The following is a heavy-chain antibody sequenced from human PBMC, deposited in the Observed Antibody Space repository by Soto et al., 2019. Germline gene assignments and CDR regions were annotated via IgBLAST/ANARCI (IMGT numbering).Heavy chain of an antibody. CDR2: IYPGDSDT. J-gene: IGHJ6*02. Sequence: PGESLKISCKGSGYTFTDYWIGWGRQLPGKGLEWIGIIYPGDSDTTYSPSFEGQVTISVDKSTSTAFLQWSSLKASDSATYYCARQGSNGAYVYFPMDVWGQGTTVTVSS. V-gene: IGHV5-51*01. D-gene: IGHD3-16*01. CDR3: ARQGSNGAYVYFPMDV. CDR1: GYTFTDYW.